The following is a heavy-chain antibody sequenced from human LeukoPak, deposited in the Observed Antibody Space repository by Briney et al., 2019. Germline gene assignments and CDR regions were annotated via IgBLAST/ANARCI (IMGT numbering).Heavy chain of an antibody. CDR2: IDKKDKGYATAT. D-gene: IGHD1-26*01. V-gene: IGHV3-73*01. J-gene: IGHJ5*02. Sequence: GGSLKLSCAASGFTVSGSAIHWVRQSSGKGLEWVGQIDKKDKGYATATAYAASAKGRFTISRDDSINTAYLQMKSLKTEDTALYYCTRDSGTYNWFDPWGQGTLVTVSS. CDR3: TRDSGTYNWFDP. CDR1: GFTVSGSA.